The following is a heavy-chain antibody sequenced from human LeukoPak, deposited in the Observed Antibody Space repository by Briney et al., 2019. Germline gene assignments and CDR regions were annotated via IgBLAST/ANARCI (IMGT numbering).Heavy chain of an antibody. J-gene: IGHJ3*02. D-gene: IGHD1-26*01. CDR1: DGSITNND. CDR2: VHYSGTT. Sequence: SETLSLTCTVSDGSITNNDWSWVRQTPGKGLEFIGYVHYSGTTNYNPSLRSRVTISVDTSKNQFSLKLTSVTAADTAMYYCARRGGSPLGAFDIWGQGTMVTVSS. V-gene: IGHV4-59*01. CDR3: ARRGGSPLGAFDI.